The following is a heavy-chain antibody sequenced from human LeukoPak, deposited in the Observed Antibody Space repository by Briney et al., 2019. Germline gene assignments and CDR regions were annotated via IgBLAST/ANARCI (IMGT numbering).Heavy chain of an antibody. CDR2: MNPNSGNT. CDR3: ARGDSYYYGSGSHPDY. J-gene: IGHJ4*02. CDR1: GYTFTSYD. D-gene: IGHD3-10*01. V-gene: IGHV1-8*01. Sequence: GASVKVSCKASGYTFTSYDINWVRQATGQGLEWMGWMNPNSGNTGYAQKLQGRVTMTRNTSISTAYMELSSLRSEDTAVYYCARGDSYYYGSGSHPDYWGQGTLVTVSS.